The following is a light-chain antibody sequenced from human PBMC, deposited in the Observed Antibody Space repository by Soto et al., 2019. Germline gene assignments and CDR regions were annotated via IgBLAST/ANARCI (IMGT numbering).Light chain of an antibody. Sequence: DIVMTQSPLSLPVTPGEPASISCRSSQSLLHSNGYNYLDWYLQKPGQSPQLLIYLGSNRASGVPDRFSGSGSGTDFTLKISRVEAADVGVYYCMQAFRTFGQGTKVEIK. CDR3: MQAFRT. CDR1: QSLLHSNGYNY. V-gene: IGKV2-28*01. CDR2: LGS. J-gene: IGKJ1*01.